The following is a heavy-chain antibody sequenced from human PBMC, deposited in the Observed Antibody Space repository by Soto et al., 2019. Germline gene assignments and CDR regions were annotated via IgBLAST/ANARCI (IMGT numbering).Heavy chain of an antibody. CDR3: ARDLVTMVRGAKPY. J-gene: IGHJ4*02. CDR2: IIPILGTA. V-gene: IGHV1-69*13. Sequence: ASVEVSCKESGGTLGSSAISWVRQAPGQGLEWMGGIIPILGTANYAQKFQGRVTITADESTSTAYMELSSLRSEDTAVYYCARDLVTMVRGAKPYWGQGTLVTVSS. CDR1: GGTLGSSA. D-gene: IGHD3-10*01.